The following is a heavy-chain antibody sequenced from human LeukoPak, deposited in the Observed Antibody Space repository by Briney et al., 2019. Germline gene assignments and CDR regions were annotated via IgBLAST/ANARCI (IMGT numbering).Heavy chain of an antibody. CDR3: ARAQWELRFFDY. J-gene: IGHJ4*02. CDR1: GYTFTSYY. CDR2: ISAYNGNT. V-gene: IGHV1-18*04. D-gene: IGHD1-26*01. Sequence: EASVKVSCKASGYTFTSYYLHWVRQAPGQGLEWMGWISAYNGNTNYAQKLQGRVTMTTDTSTSTAYMELRSLRSDDTAVYYCARAQWELRFFDYWGQGTLVTVSS.